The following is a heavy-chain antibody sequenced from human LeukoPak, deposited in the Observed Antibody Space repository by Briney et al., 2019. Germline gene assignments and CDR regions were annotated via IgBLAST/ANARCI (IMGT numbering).Heavy chain of an antibody. CDR1: GFTFSSYD. J-gene: IGHJ4*02. CDR3: ARDRGGAAAGTFDY. CDR2: IGTAGDT. V-gene: IGHV3-13*01. D-gene: IGHD6-13*01. Sequence: GGSLRLSCAASGFTFSSYDMHWVRQATGKGLEWVSAIGTAGDTYYPGSVKGRFTISRENAKNSLYLQMNSLRAGDTAVYYCARDRGGAAAGTFDYWGQGTLVTVSS.